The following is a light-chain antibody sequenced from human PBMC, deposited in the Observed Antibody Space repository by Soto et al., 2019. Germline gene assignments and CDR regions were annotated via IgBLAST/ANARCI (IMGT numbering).Light chain of an antibody. CDR3: VAWDDSLDGVV. J-gene: IGLJ2*01. CDR1: TSNIGNNA. CDR2: FDD. Sequence: QPVLTQPPSVSEAPRQRVTISCSGSTSNIGNNAVSWYQQFPGKAPTLIIYFDDLLPSGVSDRFSGSKSGTSASLAISGLQSEDEADYYCVAWDDSLDGVVFGGGTKLTVL. V-gene: IGLV1-36*01.